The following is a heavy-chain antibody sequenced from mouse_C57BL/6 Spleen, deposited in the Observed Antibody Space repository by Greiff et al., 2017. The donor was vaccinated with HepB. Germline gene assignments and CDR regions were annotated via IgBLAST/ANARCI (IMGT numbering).Heavy chain of an antibody. J-gene: IGHJ1*03. D-gene: IGHD1-1*01. CDR3: ARGYYGSHWYFDV. CDR1: GFTFSSYG. Sequence: EVKLLESGGDLVKPGGSLKLSCAASGFTFSSYGMSWVRQTPDKRLEWVATISSGGSYTYYPDSVKGRCTISRDNAKNTLYLQMSSLKSEDTAMYYCARGYYGSHWYFDVWGTGTTVTVSS. CDR2: ISSGGSYT. V-gene: IGHV5-6*01.